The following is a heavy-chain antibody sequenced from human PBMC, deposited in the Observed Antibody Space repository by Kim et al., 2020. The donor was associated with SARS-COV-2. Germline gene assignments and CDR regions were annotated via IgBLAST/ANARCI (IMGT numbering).Heavy chain of an antibody. V-gene: IGHV1-24*01. J-gene: IGHJ6*03. Sequence: YAQKFQGRVTMTEDTSTDTAYMELSSLRSEDTAVYYCATFSTSFYYYMDVWGKGTTVTVSS. CDR3: ATFSTSFYYYMDV.